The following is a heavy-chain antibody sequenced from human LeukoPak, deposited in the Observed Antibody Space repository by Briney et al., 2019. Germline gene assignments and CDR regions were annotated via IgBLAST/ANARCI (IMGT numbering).Heavy chain of an antibody. V-gene: IGHV1-69*04. CDR2: IIPIFGIA. Sequence: SVKVSCKASGGTFSSYAISWVRQAPGQGLEWMGRIIPIFGIANYAQKFQGRVTITADKSTSTAYMELSSLRSEDTAVYYCAREEAGRGNNAFDIWGQGTMVTVSS. J-gene: IGHJ3*02. CDR1: GGTFSSYA. D-gene: IGHD4-23*01. CDR3: AREEAGRGNNAFDI.